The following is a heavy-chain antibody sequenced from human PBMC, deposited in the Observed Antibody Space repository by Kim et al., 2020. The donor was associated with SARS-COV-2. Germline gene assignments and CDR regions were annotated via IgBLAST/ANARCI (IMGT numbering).Heavy chain of an antibody. D-gene: IGHD3-10*01. V-gene: IGHV4-30-2*01. CDR3: ARAEYGSGSSYGYFDS. J-gene: IGHJ4*02. Sequence: STLRGRVTLSLDNSRNQFSLRMTSVTAADTAVYYCARAEYGSGSSYGYFDSWGQGTLVTVSS.